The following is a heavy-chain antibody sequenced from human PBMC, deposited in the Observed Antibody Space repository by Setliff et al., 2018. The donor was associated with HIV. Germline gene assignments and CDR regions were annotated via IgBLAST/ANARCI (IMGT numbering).Heavy chain of an antibody. CDR2: IKYDEIEK. CDR1: GFSFSSYW. J-gene: IGHJ3*02. V-gene: IGHV3-7*01. CDR3: ARQNILGDAGGTFGI. D-gene: IGHD3-10*01. Sequence: GGSLRLSCSASGFSFSSYWISWVRQAPGKGLEWVANIKYDEIEKYYVDSVMGRFSISRDNAKNSVYLQMNSLRGEDTAVYYCARQNILGDAGGTFGIWGQGTMVTVSS.